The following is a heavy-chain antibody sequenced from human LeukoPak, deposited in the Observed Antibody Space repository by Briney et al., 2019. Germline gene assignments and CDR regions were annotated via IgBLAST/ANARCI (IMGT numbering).Heavy chain of an antibody. D-gene: IGHD1-26*01. CDR3: ARLDLPWELGVHGIDY. CDR2: IYPGDSDT. CDR1: GYRFTNYW. Sequence: GESLKISCKASGYRFTNYWIGWVRQMPGKGLEWMGIIYPGDSDTRYSPSFQGQVTISADKSISTAYLQWSSLKASDTAMYYCARLDLPWELGVHGIDYWGQGTLVTVSS. V-gene: IGHV5-51*01. J-gene: IGHJ4*02.